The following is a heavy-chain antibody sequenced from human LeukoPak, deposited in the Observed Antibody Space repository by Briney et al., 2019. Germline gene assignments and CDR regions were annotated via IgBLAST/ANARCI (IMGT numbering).Heavy chain of an antibody. Sequence: PGGSLRLSCTASGFTFSSYTMNWVRQAPGKGLEWVSLISSSSSDIYYADSVKGRFTISRDNSKNTLYLQMNSLRAEDTAVYYCAKDHSGSYYPNWFDPWGQGTRVTVSS. V-gene: IGHV3-21*01. D-gene: IGHD3-10*01. J-gene: IGHJ5*02. CDR3: AKDHSGSYYPNWFDP. CDR1: GFTFSSYT. CDR2: ISSSSSDI.